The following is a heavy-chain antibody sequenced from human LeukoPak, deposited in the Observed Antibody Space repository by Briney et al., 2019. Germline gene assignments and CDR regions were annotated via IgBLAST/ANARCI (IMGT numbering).Heavy chain of an antibody. D-gene: IGHD3-22*01. CDR2: ISSTGYHI. J-gene: IGHJ4*02. CDR3: ARVPPNYYDNY. Sequence: GGSLRLSCAASGFTFSSYSMNWVRQAPGKGLEWVSSISSTGYHIYYVNSVKGRFTISRDNANNSLYLQMNSLRAEDTAVYYCARVPPNYYDNYWGQGTLVTVSS. V-gene: IGHV3-21*01. CDR1: GFTFSSYS.